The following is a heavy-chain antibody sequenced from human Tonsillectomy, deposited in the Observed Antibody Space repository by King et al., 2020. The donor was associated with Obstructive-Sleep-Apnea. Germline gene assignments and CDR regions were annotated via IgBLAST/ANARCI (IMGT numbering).Heavy chain of an antibody. Sequence: VQLVESGGGLVKPGGSLILSCAASGFTFSSYSMNWVRQAPWKGLEWVSSISSSSSYRYYADSVKGRFTISRDNAKNSLYLQMNSLRAEDTAVYYCARDRMRYSGSLDAFDIWGQGTMVTVSS. D-gene: IGHD1-26*01. CDR2: ISSSSSYR. V-gene: IGHV3-21*01. CDR1: GFTFSSYS. CDR3: ARDRMRYSGSLDAFDI. J-gene: IGHJ3*02.